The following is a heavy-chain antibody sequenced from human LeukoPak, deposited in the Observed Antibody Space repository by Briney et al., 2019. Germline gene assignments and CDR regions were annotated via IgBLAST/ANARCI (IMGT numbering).Heavy chain of an antibody. Sequence: GGSLRLSCAASGFTFSSYGMHWVRQAPGKGVERVAVIWYDGSNKYYADSVKGRFTISRDNSKNTLYLQMNSLRAEDTAVYYCARDSSVASFDYWGQGPLVTVSS. D-gene: IGHD6-19*01. CDR3: ARDSSVASFDY. CDR1: GFTFSSYG. V-gene: IGHV3-33*01. CDR2: IWYDGSNK. J-gene: IGHJ4*02.